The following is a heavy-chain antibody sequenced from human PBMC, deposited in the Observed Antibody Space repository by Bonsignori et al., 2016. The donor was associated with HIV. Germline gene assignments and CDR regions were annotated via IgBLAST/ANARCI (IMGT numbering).Heavy chain of an antibody. CDR2: VSSDGTSE. J-gene: IGHJ3*02. CDR3: TRGNWNGDAFDI. V-gene: IGHV3-74*01. Sequence: GESLKISCAASGFTFNSYWMHWVRQAPGKGLAWVSRVSSDGTSEDYADSVKGRFTISRDNAKNTLHVQMNSLRAEDTAIYYCTRGNWNGDAFDIWGQGTMVTVSS. CDR1: GFTFNSYW. D-gene: IGHD1-20*01.